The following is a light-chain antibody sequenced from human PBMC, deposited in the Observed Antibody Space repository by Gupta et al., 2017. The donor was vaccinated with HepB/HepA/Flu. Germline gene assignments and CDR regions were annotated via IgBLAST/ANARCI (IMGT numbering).Light chain of an antibody. CDR1: SSNIGSTY. CDR3: AAWDDSRSGRV. Sequence: QSVLTHPPSASLTPGQRVTITCSGSSSNIGSTYVYWYQQLPGPAPKLLIYRNNRRPSGVPDRFSGSKSGTSASLAISGLRSEDEADYYCAAWDDSRSGRVFGGGTKLTVL. J-gene: IGLJ3*02. V-gene: IGLV1-47*01. CDR2: RNN.